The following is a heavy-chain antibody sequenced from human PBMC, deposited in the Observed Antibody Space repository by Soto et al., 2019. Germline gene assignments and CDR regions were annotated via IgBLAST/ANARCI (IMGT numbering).Heavy chain of an antibody. J-gene: IGHJ6*03. Sequence: EVQLVESGGGLVQPGGSLRLSCAASGFTFGNYWMNWVRQAPGKGLEWVANIKQDGSEKYYMDSVKGRFTISRDNARNLRQLQMTSLRAEDTALDYCAGRNAMDVWGKGTTVTVSS. CDR1: GFTFGNYW. CDR2: IKQDGSEK. CDR3: AGRNAMDV. V-gene: IGHV3-7*01.